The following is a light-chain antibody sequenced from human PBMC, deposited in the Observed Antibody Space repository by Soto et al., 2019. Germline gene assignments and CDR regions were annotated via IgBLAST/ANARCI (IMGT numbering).Light chain of an antibody. CDR1: QSISSSY. CDR2: GAS. Sequence: EIVLTQSPGTLSLSPGERATLSCSASQSISSSYLAWYQQKPGKAPRLLVYGASSRATGIPDRFSCSGSGTDLTLTISRLVPEDFAVYYCQQYGSSRTFGHGTKVEIK. CDR3: QQYGSSRT. V-gene: IGKV3-20*01. J-gene: IGKJ1*01.